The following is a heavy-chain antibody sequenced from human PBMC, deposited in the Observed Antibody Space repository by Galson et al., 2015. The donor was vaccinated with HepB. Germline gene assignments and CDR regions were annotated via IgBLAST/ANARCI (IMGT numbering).Heavy chain of an antibody. V-gene: IGHV1-69*04. D-gene: IGHD5-18*01. J-gene: IGHJ3*02. Sequence: SVKVSCKASGGTFSSYTISWVRQAPGQGLEWMGRIIPILGIANYAQKFQGRVTITADKPTSTAYMELSSLRSEDTAVYYCARDNPRGYSYGYPGDAFDIWGQGTMVTVSS. CDR3: ARDNPRGYSYGYPGDAFDI. CDR1: GGTFSSYT. CDR2: IIPILGIA.